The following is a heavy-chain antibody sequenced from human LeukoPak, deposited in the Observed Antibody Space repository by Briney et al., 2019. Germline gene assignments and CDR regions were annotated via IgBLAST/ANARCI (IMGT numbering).Heavy chain of an antibody. D-gene: IGHD6-6*01. J-gene: IGHJ4*02. Sequence: GGSLRLSCAASGFTFSSYGMHWVRQAPGKGLEWVAVMWYDGSNKYYADSVKGRFTISRDNSKNTLYLQMNSLRAEDTAVYYCARGVSSSLDGGQYFDYWGQGTLVTVSS. CDR1: GFTFSSYG. CDR2: MWYDGSNK. V-gene: IGHV3-33*01. CDR3: ARGVSSSLDGGQYFDY.